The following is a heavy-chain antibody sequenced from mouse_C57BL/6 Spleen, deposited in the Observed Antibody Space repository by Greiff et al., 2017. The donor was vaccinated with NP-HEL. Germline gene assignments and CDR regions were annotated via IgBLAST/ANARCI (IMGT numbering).Heavy chain of an antibody. CDR1: GYAFSSSW. J-gene: IGHJ2*01. Sequence: QVQLKESGPELVKPGASVKISCKASGYAFSSSWMNWVKQRPGKGLEWIGRIYPGDGDTNYNGKFKGKATLTADKSSSTAYMQLSSLTSEDSAVYFCARRGTTVVDFDYWGQGTTLTVSS. V-gene: IGHV1-82*01. D-gene: IGHD1-1*01. CDR3: ARRGTTVVDFDY. CDR2: IYPGDGDT.